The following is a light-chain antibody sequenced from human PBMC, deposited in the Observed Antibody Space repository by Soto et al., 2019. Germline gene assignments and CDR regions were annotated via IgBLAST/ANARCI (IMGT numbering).Light chain of an antibody. CDR2: GAS. V-gene: IGKV3-15*01. Sequence: EIVMTQSPATLSVSPGERATLSCRASQSISSILAWYQQKPGQAPRLLIYGASTRATGTPARFSGSGSGTEFTLTISSLQSEDFAVYYCQQYNNWPRTFGQGTKV. CDR3: QQYNNWPRT. CDR1: QSISSI. J-gene: IGKJ1*01.